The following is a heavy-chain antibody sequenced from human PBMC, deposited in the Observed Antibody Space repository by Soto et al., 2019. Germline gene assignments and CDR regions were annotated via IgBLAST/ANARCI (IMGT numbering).Heavy chain of an antibody. CDR1: VGTFSSYA. CDR2: INPSVGST. D-gene: IGHD3-22*01. CDR3: AISGYDSRRFDY. Sequence: SVKVSCKASVGTFSSYAIGWVRQAPGQGLEWMGIINPSVGSTSYAQKFQGRVTMTRDTSTSTVYMELSSLRSEDTAVYYCAISGYDSRRFDYWGQGTLVTVPS. J-gene: IGHJ4*02. V-gene: IGHV1-46*01.